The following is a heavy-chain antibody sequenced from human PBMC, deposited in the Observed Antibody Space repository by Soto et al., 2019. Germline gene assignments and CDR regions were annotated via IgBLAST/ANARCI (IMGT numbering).Heavy chain of an antibody. CDR2: ISSSSSTI. D-gene: IGHD3-3*01. V-gene: IGHV3-48*01. J-gene: IGHJ3*02. CDR3: AQSGSNIRRYAFDI. Sequence: GGSLRLSCAASGFTFSSYSMNWVRQAPGKGLEWVSYISSSSSTIYYADSVKGRFTISRDNAKNSLYLQMNSLRAEDTAVYYCAQSGSNIRRYAFDIWGQGTMVTVSS. CDR1: GFTFSSYS.